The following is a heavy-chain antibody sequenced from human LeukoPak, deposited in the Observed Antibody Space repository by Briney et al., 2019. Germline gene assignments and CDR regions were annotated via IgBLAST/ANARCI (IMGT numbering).Heavy chain of an antibody. J-gene: IGHJ3*02. Sequence: SETLSLTCTVSGGSISSGSYYWSWIRQPAGKGLEWIGRIYTSGSTNYNPSLKSRVTISVDTSKNQFSLKLSSVTAADTAVYYCARHKYRGGIFRDAFDIWGQGTMVTVSS. CDR3: ARHKYRGGIFRDAFDI. CDR1: GGSISSGSYY. V-gene: IGHV4-61*02. CDR2: IYTSGST. D-gene: IGHD3-10*01.